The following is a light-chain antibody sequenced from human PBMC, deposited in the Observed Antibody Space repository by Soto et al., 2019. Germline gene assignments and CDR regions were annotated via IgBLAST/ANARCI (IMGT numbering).Light chain of an antibody. CDR2: KAP. Sequence: DIQMTQSPSTLSASVGDRVTITCRASQSINNYLAWDQQKPGKAPKLLIYKAPTLESGVPSRFSGSGSGTEFTLSISSLQPDDFATYYCQQYESFPRTFGQGTKVEIK. CDR1: QSINNY. CDR3: QQYESFPRT. V-gene: IGKV1-5*03. J-gene: IGKJ1*01.